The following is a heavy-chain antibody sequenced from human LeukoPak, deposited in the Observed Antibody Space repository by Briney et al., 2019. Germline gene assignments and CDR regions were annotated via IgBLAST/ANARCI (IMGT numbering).Heavy chain of an antibody. CDR3: ARGLITMVRGVIIGAMDV. V-gene: IGHV1-46*01. CDR1: GYTFTSYY. Sequence: GASVKVSCKASGYTFTSYYMHWVRQAPGQGLEWMGIINPSGGSTSYAQKFQGGVTMTRDTSTSTVYMELSSLRSEDTAVYYCARGLITMVRGVIIGAMDVWGKGTTVTISS. D-gene: IGHD3-10*01. CDR2: INPSGGST. J-gene: IGHJ6*03.